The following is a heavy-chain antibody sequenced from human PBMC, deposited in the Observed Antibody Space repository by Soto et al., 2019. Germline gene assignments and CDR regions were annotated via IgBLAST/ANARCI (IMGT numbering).Heavy chain of an antibody. CDR1: GFTFSSYS. V-gene: IGHV3-48*02. CDR3: ARGRPTDY. CDR2: ISSSSNTI. Sequence: PGGSLRLSCAAFGFTFSSYSMNWVRQAPGKGLEWVSYISSSSNTIYYADSVKGRSTISRDNAKSSLYLQMNSLSDEDTAVYYCARGRPTDYWGQGTLVTVSS. J-gene: IGHJ4*02.